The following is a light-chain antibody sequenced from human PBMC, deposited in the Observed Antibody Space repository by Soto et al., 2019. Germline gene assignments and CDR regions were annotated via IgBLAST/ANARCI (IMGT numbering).Light chain of an antibody. J-gene: IGKJ1*01. CDR1: QSVSSN. CDR2: GAS. CDR3: QQYNNWPWT. V-gene: IGKV3-15*01. Sequence: EIVMTQSLATLSVSPGERATLSCSASQSVSSNLAWYQQKPGQAPRLLIYGASTRDTGIPARFSGSGSGTEFTPNISSLPSEDVAVFYCQQYNNWPWTFVQGTKEEIK.